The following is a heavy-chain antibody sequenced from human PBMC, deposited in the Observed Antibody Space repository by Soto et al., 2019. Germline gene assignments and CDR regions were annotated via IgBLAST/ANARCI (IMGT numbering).Heavy chain of an antibody. CDR1: GDSVSSNSAG. CDR3: ARDLYLQGGMDV. CDR2: TYYRSKWYN. V-gene: IGHV6-1*01. Sequence: SQTLSLTCDISGDSVSSNSAGWNWIRQTPSRGLEWLGRTYYRSKWYNNYAVSVKSRITINPDTSKNQFSLQLSSVTAADTAVYYCARDLYLQGGMDVWGQGTTVTVSS. J-gene: IGHJ6*02.